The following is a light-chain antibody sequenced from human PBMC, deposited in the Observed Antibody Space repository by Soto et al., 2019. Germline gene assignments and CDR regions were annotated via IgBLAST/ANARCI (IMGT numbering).Light chain of an antibody. CDR2: EVT. CDR1: SSDGGGYNY. Sequence: QSVLTQPPSASGSPGQSVTISCTGTSSDGGGYNYVSWYQQHPGKAPKLMISEVTKRPSGVPDRFSGSKSGNTASLTVSGLQDEDEADYYCSSYAGSNNYVFGSATKVNVL. CDR3: SSYAGSNNYV. V-gene: IGLV2-8*01. J-gene: IGLJ1*01.